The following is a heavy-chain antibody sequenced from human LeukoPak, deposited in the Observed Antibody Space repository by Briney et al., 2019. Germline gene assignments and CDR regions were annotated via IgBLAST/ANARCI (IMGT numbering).Heavy chain of an antibody. V-gene: IGHV3-23*01. CDR1: GFTFSSYA. CDR3: AKLRDYYDSSGYVSGKHYFDY. CDR2: ISGSGGST. Sequence: GGSLRLSCAASGFTFSSYAMSWVRQAPGKGLEWVSAISGSGGSTYYADSVKGRFTISRDNSKNTLYLQMNSLRAEDTAVYYCAKLRDYYDSSGYVSGKHYFDYWGQGTLVTVSS. J-gene: IGHJ4*02. D-gene: IGHD3-22*01.